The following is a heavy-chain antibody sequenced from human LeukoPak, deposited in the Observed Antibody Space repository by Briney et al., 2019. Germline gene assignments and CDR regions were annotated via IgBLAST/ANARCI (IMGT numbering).Heavy chain of an antibody. D-gene: IGHD7-27*01. Sequence: PGRSLRLSCAASGFTFSSYGMHWVRQAPGKGLEWVAVISYDGSNKYYADSVKGRFTISRDNSKNTLYLQMNSLRAEDTAVYYCAKVLGRGYDYYYGMDVWGQGTTVTLSS. J-gene: IGHJ6*02. CDR3: AKVLGRGYDYYYGMDV. CDR1: GFTFSSYG. V-gene: IGHV3-30*18. CDR2: ISYDGSNK.